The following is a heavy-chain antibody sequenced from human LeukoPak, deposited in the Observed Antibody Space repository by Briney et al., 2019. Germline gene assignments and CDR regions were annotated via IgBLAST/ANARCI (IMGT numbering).Heavy chain of an antibody. CDR3: ARDGGDTAMEDFDY. V-gene: IGHV4-38-2*02. J-gene: IGHJ4*02. Sequence: PSQTLSLTCTVSGYSISSGYYWGWIRQPPGKGLEWIGSIYHSGSTYYNPSLKSRVTISVDTSKNQFSLKLSSVTAADTAVYYCARDGGDTAMEDFDYWGQGTLVTVSS. CDR1: GYSISSGYY. CDR2: IYHSGST. D-gene: IGHD5-18*01.